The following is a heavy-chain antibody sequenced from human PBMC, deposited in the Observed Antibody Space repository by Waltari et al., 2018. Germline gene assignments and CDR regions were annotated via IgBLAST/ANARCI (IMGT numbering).Heavy chain of an antibody. V-gene: IGHV3-9*03. CDR2: ISWNSGRI. CDR1: GFTFDDYA. J-gene: IGHJ4*02. Sequence: EVQLVESGGGLVQPGRSLRLSCAASGFTFDDYAMHWVRQAPGKGLEWVSGISWNSGRIGYADFGKGRFTISRDNAKNSLYLEMNSLGAEDMAPPRRPEGIAAAKLPDYWGQGTLVTVSS. D-gene: IGHD6-13*01. CDR3: PEGIAAAKLPDY.